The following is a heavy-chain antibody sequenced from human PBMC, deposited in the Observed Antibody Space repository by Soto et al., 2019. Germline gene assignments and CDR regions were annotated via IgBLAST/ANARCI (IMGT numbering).Heavy chain of an antibody. D-gene: IGHD4-4*01. CDR2: MNPNSGNT. V-gene: IGHV1-8*01. Sequence: QVQLVQSGAEVKKPGASVKVSCKASGYTFTSYDINWVRQATGQGLEWMGWMNPNSGNTGYAQKFQGRVTMTRNTSIRRAYMEPSILRSQDTPVYYCDRLEGLRVTSWYYNYGLDVWGQGTTVTVS. CDR3: DRLEGLRVTSWYYNYGLDV. CDR1: GYTFTSYD. J-gene: IGHJ6*02.